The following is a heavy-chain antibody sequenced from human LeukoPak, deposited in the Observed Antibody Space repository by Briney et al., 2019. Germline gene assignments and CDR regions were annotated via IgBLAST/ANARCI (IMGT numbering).Heavy chain of an antibody. D-gene: IGHD3-22*01. CDR2: ISWNSGSI. J-gene: IGHJ4*02. CDR3: AKSLSGYYSDSSVDDY. CDR1: GFTFDDYA. Sequence: GRSLRLSCAASGFTFDDYAMHWVRQAPGKGPEWVSGISWNSGSIGYADSVKGRFTISRDNAKNSLYLQMNSLRAEDTALYYCAKSLSGYYSDSSVDDYWGQGTLVTVSS. V-gene: IGHV3-9*01.